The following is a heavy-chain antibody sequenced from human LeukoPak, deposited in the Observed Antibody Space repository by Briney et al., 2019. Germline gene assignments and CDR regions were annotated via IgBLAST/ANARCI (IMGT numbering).Heavy chain of an antibody. CDR2: ISAYNGNT. J-gene: IGHJ4*03. CDR3: ARLRYFDWSPSDY. D-gene: IGHD3-9*01. CDR1: GGTFSSYA. V-gene: IGHV1-18*01. Sequence: ASVKVSCKASGGTFSSYAISWVRQAPGQGLEWMGWISAYNGNTNYAQKLQGRVTMTTDTSTSTAYMELRSLRSDDTAVYYCARLRYFDWSPSDYWGQGTTVTVSS.